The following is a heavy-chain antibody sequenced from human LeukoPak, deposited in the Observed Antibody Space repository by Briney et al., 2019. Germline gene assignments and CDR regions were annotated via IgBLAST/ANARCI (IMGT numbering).Heavy chain of an antibody. CDR3: ARDLGVAGRAWYYYYYMDV. CDR2: INPSGGST. Sequence: ASVKVSCKASGYTFTSYYMHWVRQAPGQGLEWMGIINPSGGSTSYAQKLQGRVTMTRDTSTSTVYMELSSLRSEDTAVYYCARDLGVAGRAWYYYYYMDVWGKGTTVTISS. CDR1: GYTFTSYY. V-gene: IGHV1-46*01. J-gene: IGHJ6*03. D-gene: IGHD6-19*01.